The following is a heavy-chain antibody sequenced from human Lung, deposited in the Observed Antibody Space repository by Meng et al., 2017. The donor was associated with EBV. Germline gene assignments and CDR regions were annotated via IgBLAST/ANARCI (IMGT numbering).Heavy chain of an antibody. J-gene: IGHJ4*02. V-gene: IGHV4-34*02. D-gene: IGHD6-19*01. Sequence: QEQLQPGGAGLLKPSETLSLTCAVYGGYLSAYYWSWIRQPPGKGLEWIGEINRSGSTNYNPSLKSRLTVSMDTSKNQFSLKLSSVTAADTAVYYCARLYRGGWYLWGRGTLVTVSS. CDR1: GGYLSAYY. CDR3: ARLYRGGWYL. CDR2: INRSGST.